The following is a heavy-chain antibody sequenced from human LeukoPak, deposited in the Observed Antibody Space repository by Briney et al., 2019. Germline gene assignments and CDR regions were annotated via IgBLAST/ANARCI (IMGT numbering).Heavy chain of an antibody. CDR1: GFTFSSYG. Sequence: GGSLRLSCAASGFTFSSYGMHWVRQAPGKGLEWVAVISYDGSNKYYADSVKGRFTISRDNSKNTLYLQMNSLRAEDTAVYYCAKEWPNYDILTGYYKNWGQGTLVTASS. J-gene: IGHJ4*02. CDR2: ISYDGSNK. V-gene: IGHV3-30*18. D-gene: IGHD3-9*01. CDR3: AKEWPNYDILTGYYKN.